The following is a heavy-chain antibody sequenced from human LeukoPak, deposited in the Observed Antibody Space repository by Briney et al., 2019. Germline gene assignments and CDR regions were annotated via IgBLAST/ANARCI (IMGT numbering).Heavy chain of an antibody. D-gene: IGHD3-22*01. V-gene: IGHV4-31*03. Sequence: PSQTLSLTCTVSGGSISSGGCYWSWIRQHPGKGLEWIGYIYYSGSTYYNPSLKSRVTISVDTSKNQFSLKLSSVTAAGTAVYYCAREYYDSRGYSLDYWGEGTLVSVSS. CDR2: IYYSGST. CDR1: GGSISSGGCY. CDR3: AREYYDSRGYSLDY. J-gene: IGHJ4*02.